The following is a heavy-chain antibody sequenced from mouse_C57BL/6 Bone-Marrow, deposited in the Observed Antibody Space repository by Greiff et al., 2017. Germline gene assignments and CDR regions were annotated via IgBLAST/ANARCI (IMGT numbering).Heavy chain of an antibody. CDR1: GFSLTSIG. CDR3: AKKRDGYYHWYCDV. J-gene: IGHJ1*03. Sequence: VKLVESAPGLVQLSQRLSITCTVYGFSLTSIGVPWVRQSLGKGLAWLGVTWRGGSTDYNSAFMSRLSITKDNSKSQVFFKMNSMQADDTAIYYWAKKRDGYYHWYCDVWGTGTTVTVSS. D-gene: IGHD2-3*01. CDR2: TWRGGST. V-gene: IGHV2-5*01.